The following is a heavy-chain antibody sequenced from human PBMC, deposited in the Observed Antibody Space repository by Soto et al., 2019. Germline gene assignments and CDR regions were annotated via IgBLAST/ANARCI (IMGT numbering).Heavy chain of an antibody. J-gene: IGHJ4*02. V-gene: IGHV1-2*02. Sequence: QVQLVQSGAEVKKPGASVKVSCKASGYTFTDYYIHWVRQAPGQGLEWMGWINPKNGGTKYVQKFQGRVTMTRDTSIRIAYMELSRLRYHDTAVYYCARGGNSGYYYEWGQGTLVTVSS. CDR3: ARGGNSGYYYE. CDR2: INPKNGGT. D-gene: IGHD5-12*01. CDR1: GYTFTDYY.